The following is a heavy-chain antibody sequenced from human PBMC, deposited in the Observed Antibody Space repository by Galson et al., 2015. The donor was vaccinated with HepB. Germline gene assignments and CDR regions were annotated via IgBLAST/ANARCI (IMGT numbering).Heavy chain of an antibody. CDR3: ARGEVGEPYYYYYYGMDV. Sequence: SLRLSCAASGFTFSSYGMHWVRQAPGKGLEWVAVIWYDGSNKYYADSVKGRFTISRDNSKNTLYLQMNSLRAEDTAVYYCARGEVGEPYYYYYYGMDVWGQGTTVTVSS. CDR1: GFTFSSYG. D-gene: IGHD1-14*01. CDR2: IWYDGSNK. J-gene: IGHJ6*02. V-gene: IGHV3-33*01.